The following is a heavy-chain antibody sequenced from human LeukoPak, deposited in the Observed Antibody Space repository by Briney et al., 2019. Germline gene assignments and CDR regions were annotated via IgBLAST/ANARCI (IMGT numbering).Heavy chain of an antibody. V-gene: IGHV4-59*01. Sequence: SETLSLTCTVSGGSISSYYWSWIRQPPGKGLEWIGYTYYSGSTNYNPSLKSRVTISVDTSKNQFSLKLSSVTAADTAVYYCARSIRFLECRFDPWGQGTLVTVSS. J-gene: IGHJ5*02. D-gene: IGHD3-3*01. CDR1: GGSISSYY. CDR2: TYYSGST. CDR3: ARSIRFLECRFDP.